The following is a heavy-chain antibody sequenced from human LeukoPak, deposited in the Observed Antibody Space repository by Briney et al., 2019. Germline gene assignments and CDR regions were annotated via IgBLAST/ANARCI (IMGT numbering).Heavy chain of an antibody. CDR3: ARGPSSRKVQGEGY. Sequence: GGSLRLSCAASGFTFSSYWMSWVRQAPGKGLEWVANIKQDGSEKYYVDSVKGRFTISRDNAKNSLYLQMNSLRAEDTAVYYCARGPSSRKVQGEGYWGQGTLVTVSS. V-gene: IGHV3-7*01. J-gene: IGHJ4*02. CDR1: GFTFSSYW. CDR2: IKQDGSEK. D-gene: IGHD6-13*01.